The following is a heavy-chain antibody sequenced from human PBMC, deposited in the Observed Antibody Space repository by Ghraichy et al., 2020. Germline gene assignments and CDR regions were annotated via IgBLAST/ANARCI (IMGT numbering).Heavy chain of an antibody. CDR2: IKQDGSEK. CDR1: GFTFSSYW. V-gene: IGHV3-7*01. CDR3: ARGFVATIFKSDYAFDI. D-gene: IGHD3-9*01. Sequence: GSLRLSCAASGFTFSSYWMSWVRQAPGKGLEWVANIKQDGSEKYYVDSVKGRFTISRDNAKNSLYLQMNSLRAEDTAVYYCARGFVATIFKSDYAFDIGGQGTMVTVSS. J-gene: IGHJ3*02.